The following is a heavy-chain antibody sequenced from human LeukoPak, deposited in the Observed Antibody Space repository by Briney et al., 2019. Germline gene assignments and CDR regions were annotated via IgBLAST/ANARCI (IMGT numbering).Heavy chain of an antibody. CDR3: AKDSVGNLADAFDI. CDR2: ISGRGDST. J-gene: IGHJ3*02. CDR1: GFTFSNFA. Sequence: GRSLRLSCAASGFTFSNFAMTWVRQAPGKGLEWVSAISGRGDSTFYADSVKGRFSISRDNSKNMLYLQMSSLRAEDTALYYCAKDSVGNLADAFDIWGQGTMVTVSS. V-gene: IGHV3-23*01. D-gene: IGHD1-1*01.